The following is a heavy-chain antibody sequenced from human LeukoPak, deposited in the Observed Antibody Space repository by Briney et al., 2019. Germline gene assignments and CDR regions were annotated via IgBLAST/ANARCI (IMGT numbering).Heavy chain of an antibody. CDR2: IHTSGST. Sequence: PSETLSHTCTVSGGSISSYYWNWIRQPAGKGLEWIGRIHTSGSTNYNPSLKSRVTVSVDTSKNQFSLKLSSVTAADTAVYYCARGKVVAGTPGQNSWDYWGQGTLVTVSS. CDR3: ARGKVVAGTPGQNSWDY. D-gene: IGHD6-19*01. CDR1: GGSISSYY. V-gene: IGHV4-4*07. J-gene: IGHJ4*02.